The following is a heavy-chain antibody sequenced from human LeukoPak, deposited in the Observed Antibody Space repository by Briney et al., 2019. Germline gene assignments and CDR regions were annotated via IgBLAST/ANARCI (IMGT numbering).Heavy chain of an antibody. Sequence: GGSLRLSCAVSGFTFGGRLMHWVRQAPGKGRVWVALIKDDGSTTNYADSVKGRFTASRDDAKNTVYLQMSSLRAEDTAVYYCHPLAFVTNWGQGTLVTVSS. CDR2: IKDDGSTT. D-gene: IGHD2-8*01. CDR1: GFTFGGRL. CDR3: HPLAFVTN. V-gene: IGHV3-74*01. J-gene: IGHJ4*02.